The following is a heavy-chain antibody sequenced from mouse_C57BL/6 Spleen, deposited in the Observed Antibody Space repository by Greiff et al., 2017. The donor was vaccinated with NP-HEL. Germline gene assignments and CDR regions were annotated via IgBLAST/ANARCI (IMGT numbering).Heavy chain of an antibody. V-gene: IGHV1-82*01. CDR3: AIYYGYDGGFDY. Sequence: VQLQQSGPELVKPGASVKISCKASGYAFSSSWMNWVKQRPGKGLEWIGRIYPGDGETNYNGKFKGKATLTADKSSSTAYMHLSSLTSEDSAVYFCAIYYGYDGGFDYWGQGTTLTVSS. CDR2: IYPGDGET. J-gene: IGHJ2*01. CDR1: GYAFSSSW. D-gene: IGHD2-2*01.